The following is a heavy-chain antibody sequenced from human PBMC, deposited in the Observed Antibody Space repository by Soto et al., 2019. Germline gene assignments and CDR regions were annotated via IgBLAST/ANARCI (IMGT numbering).Heavy chain of an antibody. CDR1: GGSFSGDY. CDR3: ARSVFP. V-gene: IGHV4-34*01. CDR2: INHSGST. J-gene: IGHJ5*02. Sequence: SDTLCLTCAVYGGSFSGDYWSWIRQPPGKGLEWIGEINHSGSTNYNPSLKSRVTISVDTSKNQFSLKLSSVTAADTAVYYCARSVFPWGQGTLVTVS.